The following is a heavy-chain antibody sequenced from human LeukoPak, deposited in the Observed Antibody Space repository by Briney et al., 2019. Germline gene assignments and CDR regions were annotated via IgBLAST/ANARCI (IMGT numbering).Heavy chain of an antibody. CDR1: GGFISSYY. CDR2: IYYSGST. V-gene: IGHV4-59*01. D-gene: IGHD3-9*01. Sequence: SETLSLTCTVSGGFISSYYWSWIRQPPGKGLERIGYIYYSGSTNYNPSLKSRVTISVDTSKNQFSLKLSSVTAADTAVYYCARANDILTGYFDYWGQGTLVTVSS. J-gene: IGHJ4*02. CDR3: ARANDILTGYFDY.